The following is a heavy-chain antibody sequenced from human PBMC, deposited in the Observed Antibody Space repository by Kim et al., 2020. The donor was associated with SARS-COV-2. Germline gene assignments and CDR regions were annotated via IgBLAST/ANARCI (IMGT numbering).Heavy chain of an antibody. D-gene: IGHD3-22*01. J-gene: IGHJ5*02. V-gene: IGHV5-51*01. CDR3: ARGSGGRGSYFWFDP. Sequence: PSFQGQVTISADKSISTAYLQWSSLKASDTAMYYCARGSGGRGSYFWFDPWGQGTLVTVSS.